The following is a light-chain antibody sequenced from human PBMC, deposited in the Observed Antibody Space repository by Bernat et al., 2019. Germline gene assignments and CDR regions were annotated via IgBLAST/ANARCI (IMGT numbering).Light chain of an antibody. V-gene: IGKV4-1*01. J-gene: IGKJ4*01. CDR1: QSVLYSSDNKNF. Sequence: DIVMTQSPDSLAVSLGERATINCKSSQSVLYSSDNKNFLNWYQQKPGQPPKLLIYWASNRESGVPDRFSGSGSGTDFTLTISSLQAEDVAVYYCQQYYTTPLTFGGGTTVEIK. CDR2: WAS. CDR3: QQYYTTPLT.